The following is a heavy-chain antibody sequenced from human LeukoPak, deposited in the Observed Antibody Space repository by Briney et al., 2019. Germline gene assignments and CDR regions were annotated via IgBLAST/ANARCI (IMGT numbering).Heavy chain of an antibody. CDR2: VSSSSSYI. Sequence: GGSLRLSCAASGFTFSTYSMNWVRQAPGKGLEWVSSVSSSSSYIYYANSVKGRFTISRDNARKSLFLQMNSLRAEDTAVYYCASETTRGYSYGSPTDGFDLWGQGTMVTVSS. CDR1: GFTFSTYS. CDR3: ASETTRGYSYGSPTDGFDL. V-gene: IGHV3-21*01. J-gene: IGHJ3*01. D-gene: IGHD5-18*01.